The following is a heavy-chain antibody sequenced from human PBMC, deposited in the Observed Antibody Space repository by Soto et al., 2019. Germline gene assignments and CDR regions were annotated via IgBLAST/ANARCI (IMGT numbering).Heavy chain of an antibody. D-gene: IGHD3-16*02. V-gene: IGHV5-51*01. Sequence: PGQSLKLSCKGSGYTFISYWIGWVRQKPGKGLEWMGMIYPGDSDTRYSPSFQGQVTISADKSINTAYLQWSSLEASDTAVYYCARIIAASGTGFDYWGQGTLVTVSS. J-gene: IGHJ4*02. CDR1: GYTFISYW. CDR2: IYPGDSDT. CDR3: ARIIAASGTGFDY.